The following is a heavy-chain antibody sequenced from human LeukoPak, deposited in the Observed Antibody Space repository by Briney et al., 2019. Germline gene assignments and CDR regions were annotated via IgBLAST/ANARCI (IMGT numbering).Heavy chain of an antibody. V-gene: IGHV3-7*04. CDR2: IKQDGSEK. CDR1: GFTFSSYW. CDR3: ARETEMANLDY. Sequence: GGSLRLSCAASGFTFSSYWMNWVRQAPGKGLEWVANIKQDGSEKYYVDSVKGRFTISRDNAKKSLYLQMNSLRAEDTAVYYCARETEMANLDYWGQGTLVTVSS. D-gene: IGHD5-24*01. J-gene: IGHJ4*02.